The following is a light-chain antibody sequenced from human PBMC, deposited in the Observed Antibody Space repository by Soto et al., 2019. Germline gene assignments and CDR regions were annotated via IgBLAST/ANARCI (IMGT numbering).Light chain of an antibody. CDR3: QQIYSAPLT. J-gene: IGKJ4*01. Sequence: IQLTQSPYSLSASVGERVALTCRASQSISSYLNWYQQKPGKAPKLLIYAASSLQSGVPSRFSGSGSETEFTLSISSLQPEDFATYFCQQIYSAPLTFGGGTKVDI. V-gene: IGKV1-39*01. CDR1: QSISSY. CDR2: AAS.